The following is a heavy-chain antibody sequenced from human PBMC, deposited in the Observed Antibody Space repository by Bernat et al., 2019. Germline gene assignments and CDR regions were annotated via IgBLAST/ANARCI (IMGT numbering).Heavy chain of an antibody. V-gene: IGHV3-7*03. CDR2: IKQYGIEK. CDR1: GFTFSSYW. CDR3: ARVSCFACGLFGIVVVVAASYYYYMDV. Sequence: EVQLVESGGGLVQPGGSLRLSCAASGFTFSSYWMSWVRQAPGKGLEWVANIKQYGIEKYYVDSVKDRFTISRDNAKNSLYLQMSSLRAEDTAMYYCARVSCFACGLFGIVVVVAASYYYYMDVWGKGTTVTVSS. D-gene: IGHD2-15*01. J-gene: IGHJ6*03.